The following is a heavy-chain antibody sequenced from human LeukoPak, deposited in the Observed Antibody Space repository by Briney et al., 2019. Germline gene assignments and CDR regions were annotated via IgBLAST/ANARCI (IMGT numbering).Heavy chain of an antibody. D-gene: IGHD3-9*01. CDR2: ISSSGSTI. Sequence: SGGSLRLSCPTSGFAASSSYMSWVRQAPGKGLEWVSYISSSGSTIYYADSVKGRFTISRDNAKNSLYLQMNSLRAEDTAVYYCARDPPYYDILTGYQNWFDPWGQGTLVTVSS. V-gene: IGHV3-48*03. CDR3: ARDPPYYDILTGYQNWFDP. J-gene: IGHJ5*02. CDR1: GFAASSSY.